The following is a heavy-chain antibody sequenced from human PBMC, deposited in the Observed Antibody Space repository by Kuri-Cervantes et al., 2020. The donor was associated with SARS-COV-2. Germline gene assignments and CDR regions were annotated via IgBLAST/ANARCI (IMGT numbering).Heavy chain of an antibody. CDR1: GGTFSSYA. V-gene: IGHV1-69*13. D-gene: IGHD3-10*01. CDR3: ARVPNTSDGSGSYYNVGWYFDL. CDR2: IIPIFGTA. Sequence: SVKVSCKASGGTFSSYAISWVRQAPGQELEWMGGIIPIFGTANYAQKFQGRVTITADESTSTAYMELSSLRSEDTAVYYCARVPNTSDGSGSYYNVGWYFDLWGRGTLVTVSS. J-gene: IGHJ2*01.